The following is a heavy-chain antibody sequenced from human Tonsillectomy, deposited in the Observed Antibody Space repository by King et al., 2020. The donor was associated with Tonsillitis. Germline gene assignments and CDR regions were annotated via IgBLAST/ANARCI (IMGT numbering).Heavy chain of an antibody. D-gene: IGHD6-19*01. J-gene: IGHJ4*02. CDR1: GFTFSSYA. CDR3: ARVIGSSGWYTVDY. Sequence: VQLVVSGGGLVQPGGSLRLSCAASGFTFSSYAMAWVRQTPGKGLEWVTTVRPNGDRKYYADSVKGRFTISRDNSRNTLYLHMDSLRAEDTAVFSCARVIGSSGWYTVDYWGQGALVTVSS. CDR2: VRPNGDRK. V-gene: IGHV3-23*04.